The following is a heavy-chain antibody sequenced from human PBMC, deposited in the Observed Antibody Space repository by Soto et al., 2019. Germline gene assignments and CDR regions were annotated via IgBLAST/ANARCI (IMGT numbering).Heavy chain of an antibody. J-gene: IGHJ6*02. Sequence: LRLSCAGSGFRFSDYAIGWVRQAPGKGLEWVSFISDGGRSTYYTDSVKGRFTISRDNSKNSLYLQMNSLRDEDTAVYYCARDNDYGDYAGDYYGMDVWGQGTTVTVSS. CDR2: ISDGGRST. D-gene: IGHD4-17*01. CDR1: GFRFSDYA. V-gene: IGHV3-23*01. CDR3: ARDNDYGDYAGDYYGMDV.